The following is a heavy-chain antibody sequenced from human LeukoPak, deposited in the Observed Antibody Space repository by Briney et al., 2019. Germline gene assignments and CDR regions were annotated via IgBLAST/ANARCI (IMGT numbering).Heavy chain of an antibody. CDR2: INTYTGNT. CDR3: ARGLGVVTAQSEQPKPRYFDL. D-gene: IGHD2-21*02. Sequence: ASVKVSCKASGYTFTSYGVSWVRQAPGQGPEWMGWINTYTGNTNYAHMLQGRVTMTTDTSTSTAYMELRSLRSDDTAVYYCARGLGVVTAQSEQPKPRYFDLWGRGTQVTVSS. J-gene: IGHJ2*01. CDR1: GYTFTSYG. V-gene: IGHV1-18*01.